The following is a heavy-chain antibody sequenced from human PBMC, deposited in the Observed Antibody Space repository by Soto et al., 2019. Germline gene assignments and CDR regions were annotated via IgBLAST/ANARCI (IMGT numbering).Heavy chain of an antibody. CDR3: ARGGYYGSRSYYGGMDV. Sequence: GGSLRLSCAASGFTFSDYYMSWIRQAPGKGLEWVSYISSSSSYTNYADSVKGRFTISRDNARNSLYLQMNSLRAEDTAVYYCARGGYYGSRSYYGGMDVWGQGTTVTVSS. CDR2: ISSSSSYT. J-gene: IGHJ6*02. V-gene: IGHV3-11*06. CDR1: GFTFSDYY. D-gene: IGHD3-10*01.